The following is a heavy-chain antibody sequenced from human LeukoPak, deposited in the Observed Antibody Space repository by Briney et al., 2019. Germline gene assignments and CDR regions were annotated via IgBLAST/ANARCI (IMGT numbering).Heavy chain of an antibody. CDR3: AKDRGMFLVGYLDY. D-gene: IGHD2-15*01. Sequence: GSLRLSCAASGFTFSSYAMSWVRQAPGKGLEWVSAISGSGGTTYYADSVKGRFTISRDNSKNTLYLQMNSLRAEDTAVDYCAKDRGMFLVGYLDYWGQGTLVTVSS. CDR1: GFTFSSYA. V-gene: IGHV3-23*01. CDR2: ISGSGGTT. J-gene: IGHJ4*02.